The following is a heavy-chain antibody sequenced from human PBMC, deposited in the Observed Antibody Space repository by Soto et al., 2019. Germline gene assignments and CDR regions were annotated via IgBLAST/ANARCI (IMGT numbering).Heavy chain of an antibody. Sequence: QVQLVQSGAEVKKPGSSVKVSCKASGGTFSSYTISWVRQAPGQGLEWMGRIIPILGIANYAQKFQGRVTITADKSTSTAYRELSSLRSEDTAVYYCARDPGYYGSGSYYRGRGNWFDPWGQGTLVTVSS. CDR3: ARDPGYYGSGSYYRGRGNWFDP. J-gene: IGHJ5*02. CDR2: IIPILGIA. CDR1: GGTFSSYT. D-gene: IGHD3-10*01. V-gene: IGHV1-69*08.